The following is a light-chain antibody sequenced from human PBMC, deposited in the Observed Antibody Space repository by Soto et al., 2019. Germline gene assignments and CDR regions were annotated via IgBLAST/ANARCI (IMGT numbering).Light chain of an antibody. CDR2: EGN. V-gene: IGLV2-23*01. Sequence: QPVLTQLASVSGSPGQAITVSCSGTSSDVGAYNLVPWYQYHPGKAPKLIIYEGNKRPSGVSTRFSCSKSANSASLTISGLQAEDERDYYCCSYAGSSIRVFGTGSKVTV. CDR1: SSDVGAYNL. J-gene: IGLJ1*01. CDR3: CSYAGSSIRV.